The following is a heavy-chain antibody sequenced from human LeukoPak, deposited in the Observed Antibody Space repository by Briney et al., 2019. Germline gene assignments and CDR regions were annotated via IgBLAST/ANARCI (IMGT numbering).Heavy chain of an antibody. CDR1: GGSFSGYY. D-gene: IGHD3-10*01. CDR3: ARRWSMVRGVPIDY. Sequence: SETLSLTCAVYGGSFSGYYWSWIRQPPGKGLEWIGEINHSGSTNYNPSLKSRVTTSVDTSKNQFSLKLSSVTAADTAVYYCARRWSMVRGVPIDYWGQGTLVTVSS. CDR2: INHSGST. J-gene: IGHJ4*02. V-gene: IGHV4-34*01.